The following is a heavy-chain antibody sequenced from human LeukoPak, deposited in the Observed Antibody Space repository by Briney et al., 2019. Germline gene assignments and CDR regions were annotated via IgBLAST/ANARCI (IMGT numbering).Heavy chain of an antibody. CDR2: IYTTGST. Sequence: SETLSLTCNVSGGSLSHYYWSWIRQPAGKGLEWIGRIYTTGSTNYNPSLKSRVTMSVDTSKNQFSLRLTSVTAADTAVYYCARDPNLAAAGARWGQGTLVTVSS. CDR1: GGSLSHYY. CDR3: ARDPNLAAAGAR. V-gene: IGHV4-4*07. D-gene: IGHD6-13*01. J-gene: IGHJ4*02.